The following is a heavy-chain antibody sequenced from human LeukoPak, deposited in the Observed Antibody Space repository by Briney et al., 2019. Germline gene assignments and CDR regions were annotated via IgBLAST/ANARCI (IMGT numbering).Heavy chain of an antibody. Sequence: GGPLRLSCAASAFSVGSNYMTWVRQAPGKGLEWVSLIYSGGSTYYADSVKGRFTISRDNSKNTLYLQMNSLRAEDTAVYYCAKDDNYIRFLSWGQGTLVTVSS. CDR1: AFSVGSNY. CDR2: IYSGGST. CDR3: AKDDNYIRFLS. V-gene: IGHV3-66*01. D-gene: IGHD3-16*01. J-gene: IGHJ5*02.